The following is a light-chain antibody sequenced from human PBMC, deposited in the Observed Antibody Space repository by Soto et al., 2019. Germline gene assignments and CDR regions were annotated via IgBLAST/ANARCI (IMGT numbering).Light chain of an antibody. J-gene: IGLJ1*01. V-gene: IGLV2-11*01. CDR2: DVN. CDR1: SSDVGGHNH. CDR3: CSFAGRIFV. Sequence: QSALTQPRSVSGSPGQSVTVSCTGTSSDVGGHNHVSWYQQHPGKVPKLMISDVNKRPSGVPDRFSGSKSGNTASLSISGLQAEDEDDYYCCSFAGRIFVFGTGTKVTVL.